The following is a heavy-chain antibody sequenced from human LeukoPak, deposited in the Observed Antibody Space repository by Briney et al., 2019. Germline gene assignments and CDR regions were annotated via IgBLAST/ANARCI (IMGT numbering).Heavy chain of an antibody. Sequence: SETLSLTCTVSGGSISGHYWSWFRQPPGKGLEWIGYIYFSGSTNYNPSLKTRDTISVDTSRNQFSLNLTSVTPADTAVYYCARDGGFLDSWGQGTLVTVSS. V-gene: IGHV4-59*11. CDR2: IYFSGST. D-gene: IGHD4-23*01. J-gene: IGHJ4*02. CDR3: ARDGGFLDS. CDR1: GGSISGHY.